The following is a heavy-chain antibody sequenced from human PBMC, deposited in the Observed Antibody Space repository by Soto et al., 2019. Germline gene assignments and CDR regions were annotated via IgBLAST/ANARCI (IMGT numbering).Heavy chain of an antibody. J-gene: IGHJ5*02. CDR1: GFTFSNAW. V-gene: IGHV3-15*01. D-gene: IGHD2-2*01. CDR3: TTDIVVVPAARFDP. CDR2: IKSKTDGGTT. Sequence: GGSLRLSCAASGFTFSNAWMSWVRQAPGKGLEWVGRIKSKTDGGTTDYAAPVKGRFTISRDDSKNTLYLQMNSLKTEDTAVYYCTTDIVVVPAARFDPWGQGTLVTVSS.